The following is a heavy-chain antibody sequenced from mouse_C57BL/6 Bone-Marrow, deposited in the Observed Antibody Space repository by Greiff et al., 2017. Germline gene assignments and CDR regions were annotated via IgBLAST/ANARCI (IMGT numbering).Heavy chain of an antibody. CDR3: ARLDSSGYPWY. CDR2: INPYNGGT. V-gene: IGHV1-19*01. J-gene: IGHJ3*01. D-gene: IGHD3-2*02. CDR1: GYTFTDYY. Sequence: EVQLQQSGPVLVKPGASVKMSCKASGYTFTDYYMNWVKQSHGKSLEWIGVINPYNGGTSYNQKFKGKATLTVGKSSSTAYMELNSLTSEDSAVYYCARLDSSGYPWYWGQGTLVTVSA.